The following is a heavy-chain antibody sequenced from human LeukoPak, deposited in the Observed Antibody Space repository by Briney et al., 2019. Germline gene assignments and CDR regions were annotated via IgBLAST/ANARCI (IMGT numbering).Heavy chain of an antibody. Sequence: GGFLRLSCAASGFTFSGYVMSWVRQAPGKGLQWVADISGSGGSTFYADSVKGRFTISRDNSKSTVYLQMNSPRAEDTAVYYCAKDQPYSGLSGGSYRYGYFDYWGQGTLVTVSS. CDR3: AKDQPYSGLSGGSYRYGYFDY. CDR1: GFTFSGYV. V-gene: IGHV3-23*01. CDR2: ISGSGGST. J-gene: IGHJ4*02. D-gene: IGHD3-16*02.